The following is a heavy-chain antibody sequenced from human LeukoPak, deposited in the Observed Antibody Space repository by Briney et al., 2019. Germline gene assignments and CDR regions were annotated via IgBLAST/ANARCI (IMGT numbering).Heavy chain of an antibody. D-gene: IGHD6-19*01. V-gene: IGHV1-18*01. Sequence: GASVKVSCKASGYTFTSYGISWVRQAPGQGLEWMGWISAYNGNTNYAQKLQGRVTMTTDTSASTAYMELSSLRSEDTAVYYCARGEEQWLVPSFWFDPWGQGTLVTVSS. CDR3: ARGEEQWLVPSFWFDP. CDR2: ISAYNGNT. J-gene: IGHJ5*02. CDR1: GYTFTSYG.